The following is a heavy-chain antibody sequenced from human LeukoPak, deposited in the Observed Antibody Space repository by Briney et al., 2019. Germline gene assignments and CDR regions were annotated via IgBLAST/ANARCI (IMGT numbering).Heavy chain of an antibody. CDR1: GYTFTSYG. V-gene: IGHV1-18*01. Sequence: ASVKVFCKASGYTFTSYGISWVRQAPGQGLEWMGWIRAYNGNTNYAQKLQGRVTMTTDTSTSTAYMELRSLRSDDTAVYYCARTGPYYDISPRPNWFDPWGQGTLVTVSS. CDR2: IRAYNGNT. J-gene: IGHJ5*02. CDR3: ARTGPYYDISPRPNWFDP. D-gene: IGHD3-9*01.